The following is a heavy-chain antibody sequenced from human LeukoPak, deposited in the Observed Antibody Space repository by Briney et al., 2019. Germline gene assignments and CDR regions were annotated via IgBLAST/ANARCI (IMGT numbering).Heavy chain of an antibody. CDR2: INHSGST. Sequence: SETLSLTCAVYGGSFSGYYWSWIRQPPGKGLEWIGEINHSGSTNYNPSLKSRVTISVDTSKNQFSLKLSSVTAADTAVYYCARGIAAAGTTRGYLQHWGQGTLVTVSS. J-gene: IGHJ1*01. V-gene: IGHV4-34*01. CDR1: GGSFSGYY. CDR3: ARGIAAAGTTRGYLQH. D-gene: IGHD6-13*01.